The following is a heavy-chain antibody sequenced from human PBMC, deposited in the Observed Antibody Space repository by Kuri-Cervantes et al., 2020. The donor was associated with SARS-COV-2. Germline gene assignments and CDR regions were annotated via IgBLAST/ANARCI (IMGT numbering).Heavy chain of an antibody. CDR1: GYTFTGYY. J-gene: IGHJ5*02. CDR3: ARATGPSITMVRGNWFDP. V-gene: IGHV1-2*02. D-gene: IGHD3-10*01. CDR2: INPNSGGT. Sequence: ASVKVSCKASGYTFTGYYMHWVRQAPGQGLEWMGWINPNSGGTNYAQKFQGRVTMTRDTSISTAYMELRSLRSDDTAVYYCARATGPSITMVRGNWFDPWGQGTLVTVSS.